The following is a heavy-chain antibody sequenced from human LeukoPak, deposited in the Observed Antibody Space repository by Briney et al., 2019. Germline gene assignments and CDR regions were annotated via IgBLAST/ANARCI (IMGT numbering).Heavy chain of an antibody. CDR1: GFTFSTYW. V-gene: IGHV3-7*01. CDR3: ERVRAAEGSLLDY. D-gene: IGHD6-13*01. CDR2: IKHDGSEK. Sequence: GGSLRLSGAASGFTFSTYWMSWVRQPPGKGLEWVANIKHDGSEKYYVDSVKGRFTISRDNAMNSLYLQMNSLRAEDTAAYYCERVRAAEGSLLDYWGQGTLVTVSS. J-gene: IGHJ4*02.